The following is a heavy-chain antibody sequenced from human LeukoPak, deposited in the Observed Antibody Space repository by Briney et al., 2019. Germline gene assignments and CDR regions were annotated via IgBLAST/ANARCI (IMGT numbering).Heavy chain of an antibody. V-gene: IGHV3-15*01. J-gene: IGHJ4*02. D-gene: IGHD3-10*01. CDR3: TTDPYTYGLLWFGPRDY. CDR2: IKSKTDGGTT. CDR1: GFTFSTFA. Sequence: GSLRLSCAASGFTFSTFAMIWVRQPPGKGLEWVGRIKSKTDGGTTDYAAPVKGRFTISRDDSKNTLYLQMNSLKTEDTAVYYCTTDPYTYGLLWFGPRDYWGQGTLVTVSS.